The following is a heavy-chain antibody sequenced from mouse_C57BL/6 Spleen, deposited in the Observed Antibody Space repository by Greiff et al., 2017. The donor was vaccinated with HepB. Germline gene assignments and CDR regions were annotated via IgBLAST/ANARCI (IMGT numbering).Heavy chain of an antibody. D-gene: IGHD1-1*01. CDR2: INPSSGYT. Sequence: LVESGAELAKPGASVKLSCKASGYTFTSYWMHWVKQRPGQGLEWIGYINPSSGYTKYNQKFKDKATLTADKSSSTAYMQLSSLTYEDSAVYYCARGIYYYGSSYKEGYYFDYWGQGTTLTVSS. V-gene: IGHV1-7*01. CDR1: GYTFTSYW. J-gene: IGHJ2*01. CDR3: ARGIYYYGSSYKEGYYFDY.